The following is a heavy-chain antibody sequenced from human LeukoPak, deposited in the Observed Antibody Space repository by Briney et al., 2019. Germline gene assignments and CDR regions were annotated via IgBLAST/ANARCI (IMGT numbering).Heavy chain of an antibody. D-gene: IGHD6-19*01. CDR3: ATAGQWLASRPHDS. CDR1: GGSITSSNW. J-gene: IGHJ4*02. V-gene: IGHV4-4*02. Sequence: SETLSLTCAVSGGSITSSNWWSWVRQSPGKGLEWIGEIYHTGNTNYNPSLTSRLTISVDKSKNQFSLMLNSVTAADTAVYYCATAGQWLASRPHDSWGQGTLVTVSS. CDR2: IYHTGNT.